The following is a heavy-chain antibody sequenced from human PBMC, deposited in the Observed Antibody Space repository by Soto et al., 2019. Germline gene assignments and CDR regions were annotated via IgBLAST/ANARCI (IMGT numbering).Heavy chain of an antibody. D-gene: IGHD5-12*01. CDR1: GGTFSSYA. CDR3: ASPPIVATIVNYYYGMAV. CDR2: IIPIFGTA. V-gene: IGHV1-69*12. J-gene: IGHJ6*02. Sequence: QVQLVQSGAEVKKPGSSVKVSCKASGGTFSSYAISWVRQAPGQGLEWMGGIIPIFGTADYAQKFQGRVTITAXEXTXTXXMELSSLRSEDTAVYYCASPPIVATIVNYYYGMAVWGQGTTVTVSS.